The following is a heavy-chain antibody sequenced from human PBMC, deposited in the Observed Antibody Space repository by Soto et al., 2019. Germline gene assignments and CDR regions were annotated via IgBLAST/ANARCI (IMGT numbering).Heavy chain of an antibody. J-gene: IGHJ4*02. Sequence: QVQLMESGGGVVQPGRSQRLSCAASGFNFNKCGMHWVRQAPGKWLEWVAFVSNDGNNKYYADSGMGRFTISRDNSKNTLYLQMNSLRPEDTAVYYCAKVGEDSGGYYFDYWGPGILVTVSS. CDR2: VSNDGNNK. D-gene: IGHD3-22*01. CDR1: GFNFNKCG. CDR3: AKVGEDSGGYYFDY. V-gene: IGHV3-30*18.